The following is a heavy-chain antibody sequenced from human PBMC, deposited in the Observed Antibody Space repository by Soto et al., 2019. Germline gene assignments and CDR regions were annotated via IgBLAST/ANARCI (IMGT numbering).Heavy chain of an antibody. CDR3: AKDLSVTLYYYYGMDV. Sequence: GGSLRLSCAASGFTFSSYGMHWVRQAPGKGLEWVAVISYDGSNKYYADSVKGRFTISRDNSKNTLYLQMNSLRAEDTAVYYCAKDLSVTLYYYYGMDVWGQGTTVTVSS. CDR2: ISYDGSNK. J-gene: IGHJ6*02. V-gene: IGHV3-30*18. D-gene: IGHD2-8*01. CDR1: GFTFSSYG.